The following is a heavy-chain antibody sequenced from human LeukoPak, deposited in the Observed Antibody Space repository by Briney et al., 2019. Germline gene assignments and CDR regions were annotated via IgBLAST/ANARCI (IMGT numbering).Heavy chain of an antibody. CDR2: IIPIFGTA. Sequence: ASVKVSCKASGGTFSSYTISWVRQAPGQGLEWMGGIIPIFGTANYAQKFQGRVTITADESTSTAYMELSSLRSEDTAVYYCARPDEDRGYSYGYNYWGQGTLVTVSS. CDR1: GGTFSSYT. J-gene: IGHJ4*02. D-gene: IGHD5-18*01. CDR3: ARPDEDRGYSYGYNY. V-gene: IGHV1-69*13.